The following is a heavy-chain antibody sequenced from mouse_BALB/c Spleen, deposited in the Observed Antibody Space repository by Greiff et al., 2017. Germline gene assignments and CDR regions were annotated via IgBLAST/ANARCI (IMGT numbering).Heavy chain of an antibody. CDR1: GYSITSDYA. CDR3: ARCYYGSSFYAMDY. CDR2: ISYSGST. Sequence: EVQRVESGPGLVKPSQSLSLTCTVTGYSITSDYAWNWIRQFPGNKLEWMGYISYSGSTSYNPSLKSRISITRDTSKNQFFLQLNSVTTEDTATYYCARCYYGSSFYAMDYWGQGTSVTVSS. D-gene: IGHD1-1*01. J-gene: IGHJ4*01. V-gene: IGHV3-2*02.